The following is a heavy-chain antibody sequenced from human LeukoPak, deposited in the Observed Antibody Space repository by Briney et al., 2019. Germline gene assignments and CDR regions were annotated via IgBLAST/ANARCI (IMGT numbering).Heavy chain of an antibody. D-gene: IGHD3-22*01. CDR1: GYTFTSYA. Sequence: ASVKVSCKDSGYTFTSYAMHWVRQAPGQRLEWMGWINAGNGNTKYSQKFQGRVTITRDTSASTAYMELSSLRSEDTAVYYCARDRGNYYDSSGYFDYWGQGTLVTVSS. J-gene: IGHJ4*02. CDR2: INAGNGNT. CDR3: ARDRGNYYDSSGYFDY. V-gene: IGHV1-3*01.